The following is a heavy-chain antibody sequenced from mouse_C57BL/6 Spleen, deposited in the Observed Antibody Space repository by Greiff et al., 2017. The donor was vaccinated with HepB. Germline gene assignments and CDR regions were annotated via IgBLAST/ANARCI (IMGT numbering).Heavy chain of an antibody. CDR1: GFSLTSYG. J-gene: IGHJ4*01. D-gene: IGHD2-4*01. Sequence: VKLQESGPGLVAPSQSLSITCTVSGFSLTSYGVHWVRQPPGKGLEWLVVIWSDGSTTYNSALKSRLSISKDNSKSQVFLKMNSLQTDDTAMYYCARQVYYDYDAYAMDYWGQGTSVTVSS. CDR3: ARQVYYDYDAYAMDY. V-gene: IGHV2-6-1*01. CDR2: IWSDGST.